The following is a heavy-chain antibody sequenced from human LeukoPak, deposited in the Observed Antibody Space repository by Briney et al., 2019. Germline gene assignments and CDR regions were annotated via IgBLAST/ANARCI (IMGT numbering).Heavy chain of an antibody. J-gene: IGHJ4*02. CDR3: AGTQCGGSCYNFDY. CDR1: GGTFSSYA. Sequence: SVKVSCKASGGTFSSYAISWVRQAPGQGLEWMGGVIPIFGTANYAQEFQGRVTITADESTSTAYMELSSLRSEDSAVYYCAGTQCGGSCYNFDYWGQGTLVTVSS. V-gene: IGHV1-69*13. D-gene: IGHD2-15*01. CDR2: VIPIFGTA.